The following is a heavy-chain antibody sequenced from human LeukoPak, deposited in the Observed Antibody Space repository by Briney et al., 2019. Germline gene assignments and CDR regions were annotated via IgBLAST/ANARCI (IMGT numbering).Heavy chain of an antibody. D-gene: IGHD4-17*01. CDR3: AKDTEAVTPYNGMDV. J-gene: IGHJ6*02. CDR1: GFTFNNYW. CDR2: ISTDGSNT. V-gene: IGHV3-74*01. Sequence: PGGSLRLSCAASGFTFNNYWMHWVRQAPGKGLIWVSRISTDGSNTNYADSVKGRFTISRDNAKNSLYLQMNSLRAEDTALYYCAKDTEAVTPYNGMDVWGQGTTVTVSS.